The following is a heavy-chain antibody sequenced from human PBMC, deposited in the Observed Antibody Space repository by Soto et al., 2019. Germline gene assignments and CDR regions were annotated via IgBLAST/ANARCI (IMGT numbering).Heavy chain of an antibody. CDR1: GFTFSQSA. Sequence: EVQLLASGGGLIQPGESLTLSCGASGFTFSQSAMGWVRQAPGKGLEWVSAISIGGGSTYYADSVKGRFTISRDDSENTLYLQMNSLRGDDTAVYYCAKPSPYSFGYFGSWGQGTLVTVSS. CDR2: ISIGGGST. J-gene: IGHJ4*02. CDR3: AKPSPYSFGYFGS. D-gene: IGHD5-18*01. V-gene: IGHV3-23*01.